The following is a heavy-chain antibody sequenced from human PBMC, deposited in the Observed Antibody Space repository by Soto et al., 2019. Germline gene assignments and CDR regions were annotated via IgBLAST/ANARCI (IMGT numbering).Heavy chain of an antibody. CDR3: AIYADRAIAVAETYNWFDP. D-gene: IGHD6-19*01. CDR2: VIPIFGTA. V-gene: IGHV1-69*13. Sequence: GASVKVSCKASGGTFSSYAIGWVRQAPGQGLEWMGGVIPIFGTANYAQKFQGRVTITADESTSTAYMELGSLRSEDMAAYYCAIYADRAIAVAETYNWFDPWGQGTLVTVSS. J-gene: IGHJ5*02. CDR1: GGTFSSYA.